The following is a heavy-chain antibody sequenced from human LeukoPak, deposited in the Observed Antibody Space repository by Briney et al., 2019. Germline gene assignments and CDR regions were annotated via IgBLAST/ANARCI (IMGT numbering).Heavy chain of an antibody. CDR3: ARDPLRASAFDI. CDR1: GGSITNDY. J-gene: IGHJ3*02. V-gene: IGHV4-59*01. CDR2: IHYSGST. Sequence: SETLSLTCSVSGGSITNDYWGWIRQPPGKGLEWIGYIHYSGSTSYNPSLKSRVTISVDTSKNQFSLKLSSVTAADTAVYYCARDPLRASAFDIWGQGTMVTVSS.